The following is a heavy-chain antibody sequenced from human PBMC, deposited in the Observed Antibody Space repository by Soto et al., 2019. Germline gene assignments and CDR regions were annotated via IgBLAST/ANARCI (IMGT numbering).Heavy chain of an antibody. V-gene: IGHV6-1*01. Sequence: SQTLSLTCAMSGDSVSSNSAAWNWIRQSPSRGLEWLGRTYYRSKWYNDYAVSVKSRITINPDTSENQFSLQLNSVTPEDTAVYYCARVVSGYETNDYIWGSPDACDIWGQGTMDTVSS. D-gene: IGHD3-16*01. CDR2: TYYRSKWYN. CDR1: GDSVSSNSAA. J-gene: IGHJ3*02. CDR3: ARVVSGYETNDYIWGSPDACDI.